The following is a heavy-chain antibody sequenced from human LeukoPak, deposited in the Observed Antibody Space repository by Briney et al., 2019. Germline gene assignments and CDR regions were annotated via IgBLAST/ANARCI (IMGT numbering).Heavy chain of an antibody. CDR1: GFTFSSYA. Sequence: PGGSLRLSCAASGFTFSSYAMHWVRQAPGKGLEWVAVISYDGSNKYYADSVKGRFTISRDNSKNTLYLQMNSLRAEDTAVYYCARDGSGDYSYLDYWGQGTLVTVSS. J-gene: IGHJ4*02. D-gene: IGHD3-22*01. CDR2: ISYDGSNK. V-gene: IGHV3-30-3*01. CDR3: ARDGSGDYSYLDY.